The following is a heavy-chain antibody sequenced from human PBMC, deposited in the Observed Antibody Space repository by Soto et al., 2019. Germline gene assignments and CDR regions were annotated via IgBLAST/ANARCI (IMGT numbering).Heavy chain of an antibody. Sequence: VGSLRLSCAXSGFTFSSYGMHWVRQAPGKGLEWVAVISYDGSNKYYADSVKGRFTISRDNYKNTLYLQMNSLRAEDTAVYYCAKDLIAVAGDYWGQGTLVTVSS. CDR2: ISYDGSNK. D-gene: IGHD6-19*01. J-gene: IGHJ4*02. CDR3: AKDLIAVAGDY. CDR1: GFTFSSYG. V-gene: IGHV3-30*18.